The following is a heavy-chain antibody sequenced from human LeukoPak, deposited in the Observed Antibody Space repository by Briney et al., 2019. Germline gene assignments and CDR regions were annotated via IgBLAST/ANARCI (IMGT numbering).Heavy chain of an antibody. Sequence: SQTLSLTCTVSGGSISSGSYYWSWIRQPAGKGLEWIGRIYTSGSTNYNPSLKSRVTISVDTSKNQFSLKLSSVTAADTAVYYCAGHLLYEFDPWGQGTLVTVSS. D-gene: IGHD2-8*01. J-gene: IGHJ5*02. CDR1: GGSISSGSYY. V-gene: IGHV4-61*02. CDR2: IYTSGST. CDR3: AGHLLYEFDP.